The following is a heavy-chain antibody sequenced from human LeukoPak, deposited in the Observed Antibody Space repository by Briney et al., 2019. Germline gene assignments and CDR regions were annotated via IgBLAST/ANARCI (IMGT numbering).Heavy chain of an antibody. V-gene: IGHV3-13*01. J-gene: IGHJ4*02. CDR1: GFTFSNYD. Sequence: GGSLRLSCAASGFTFSNYDMHWVRQGTGKGLEWVSAIGTAGETYYPGSVKGRFTISRENAKNSLYLQMNSLRAGDTAVYYCAGGKLSGDTSGYYAYWGQGTLVTVSS. CDR2: IGTAGET. CDR3: AGGKLSGDTSGYYAY. D-gene: IGHD3-22*01.